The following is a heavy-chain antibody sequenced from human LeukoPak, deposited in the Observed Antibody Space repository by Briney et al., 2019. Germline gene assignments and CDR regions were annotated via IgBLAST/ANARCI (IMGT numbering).Heavy chain of an antibody. Sequence: ASVKVSCKASGYTYTNYYMHWVRQAPGQGLEWMGIINPSGGSTSYAQKFQGRVTMTRDTPTSTVYMELSSLRSEDTAVYYCAREIGMGAFDYYYYGMDVWGQGTTVTVSS. J-gene: IGHJ6*02. D-gene: IGHD3-16*01. CDR3: AREIGMGAFDYYYYGMDV. V-gene: IGHV1-46*01. CDR2: INPSGGST. CDR1: GYTYTNYY.